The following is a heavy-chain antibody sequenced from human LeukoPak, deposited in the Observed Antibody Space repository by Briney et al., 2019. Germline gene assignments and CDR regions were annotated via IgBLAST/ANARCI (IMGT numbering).Heavy chain of an antibody. CDR1: GFTFSSYW. CDR3: ARDRNYGDFPFDY. V-gene: IGHV3-7*01. D-gene: IGHD4-17*01. CDR2: IRQDGSEK. Sequence: GGSLRLSCAASGFTFSSYWMNWIRQAPGKGLEWVANIRQDGSEKYYVDSVKGRFTISRDNAENSLYLQMNSLRAEDTAVYYCARDRNYGDFPFDYWGQGTLVTVSS. J-gene: IGHJ4*02.